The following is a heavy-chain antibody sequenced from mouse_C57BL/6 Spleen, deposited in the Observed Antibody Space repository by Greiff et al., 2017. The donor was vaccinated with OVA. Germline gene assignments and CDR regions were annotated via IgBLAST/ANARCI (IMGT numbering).Heavy chain of an antibody. J-gene: IGHJ2*01. Sequence: DVKLQESGGGLVKPGGSLKLSCAASGFTFSDYGMHWVRQAPEKGLEWVAYISSGSSTIYYADTVKGRFTISRDNAKNTLFLQMTSLRSEDTAMYYCARGNWDFDYWGQGTTLTVSS. CDR3: ARGNWDFDY. D-gene: IGHD4-1*01. CDR1: GFTFSDYG. V-gene: IGHV5-17*01. CDR2: ISSGSSTI.